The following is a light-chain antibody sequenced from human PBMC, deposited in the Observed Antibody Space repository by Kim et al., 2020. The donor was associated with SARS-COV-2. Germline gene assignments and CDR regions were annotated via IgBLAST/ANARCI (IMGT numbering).Light chain of an antibody. V-gene: IGLV3-19*01. CDR2: GKN. J-gene: IGLJ3*02. Sequence: SSELTQDSAVSVALGQTVRITCQGDSLRSYYASWYQLKPGQAPVLVIYGKNNRPSGIPDRFSGSSSGNTASLTLPGAQAEDEADYYCNSRDSSGNHWVFG. CDR1: SLRSYY. CDR3: NSRDSSGNHWV.